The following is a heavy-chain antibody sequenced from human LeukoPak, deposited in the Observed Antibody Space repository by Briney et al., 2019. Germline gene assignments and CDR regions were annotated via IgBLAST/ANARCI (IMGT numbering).Heavy chain of an antibody. V-gene: IGHV4-59*01. D-gene: IGHD3-10*01. CDR1: GGSISSYY. CDR2: IYYSGST. CDR3: AGGYSTDY. J-gene: IGHJ4*02. Sequence: SETLSLTCTVSGGSISSYYWSCIRQPPGKGLEWIGYIYYSGSTNYNPSLKSRVTISVDTSKNQFSLKLSSVTAADTAVYYCAGGYSTDYWGQGTLVTVSS.